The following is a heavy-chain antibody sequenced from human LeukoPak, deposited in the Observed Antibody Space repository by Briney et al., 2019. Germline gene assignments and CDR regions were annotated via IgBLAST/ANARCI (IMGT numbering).Heavy chain of an antibody. CDR2: IYPGDSDT. CDR3: ARGGSTMVTPYYFDY. Sequence: GESLKISCKGSGYSFTSYWIGWVRQMPGKGLERMGIIYPGDSDTRYSPSFQGQVTISADKSISTAYLQWSSLKASDTAMYYCARGGSTMVTPYYFDYWGQGTLVTVSS. V-gene: IGHV5-51*01. CDR1: GYSFTSYW. J-gene: IGHJ4*02. D-gene: IGHD3-10*01.